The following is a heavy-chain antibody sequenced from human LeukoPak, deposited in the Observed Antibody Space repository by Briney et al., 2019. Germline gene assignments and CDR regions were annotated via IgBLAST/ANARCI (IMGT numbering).Heavy chain of an antibody. V-gene: IGHV3-43*02. J-gene: IGHJ3*02. CDR3: AKDLSTVFDALNI. Sequence: PGGSLRLSCAASGFTFDDYAMHWVCQAPGKGLEWVSLISGDGATTYYAASVKGRFTISRDNKKNFLYLQMNNLGTEDTALFYCAKDLSTVFDALNIWGQGTLVTVSS. CDR2: ISGDGATT. D-gene: IGHD4-17*01. CDR1: GFTFDDYA.